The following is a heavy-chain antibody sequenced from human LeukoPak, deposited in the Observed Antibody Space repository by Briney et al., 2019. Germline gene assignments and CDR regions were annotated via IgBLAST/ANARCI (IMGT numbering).Heavy chain of an antibody. CDR1: GYTFTSYG. J-gene: IGHJ6*02. CDR3: ARDTRLGGSYLGYYGMDV. V-gene: IGHV1-18*01. CDR2: ISAYNGNT. Sequence: ASVKVSCKASGYTFTSYGISWVRQAPGQGLEWMGWISAYNGNTNYAQKLQGRVTMTTDTSTSTAYMELRSLRSDDTAVYYCARDTRLGGSYLGYYGMDVWGQGTTVTVSS. D-gene: IGHD1-26*01.